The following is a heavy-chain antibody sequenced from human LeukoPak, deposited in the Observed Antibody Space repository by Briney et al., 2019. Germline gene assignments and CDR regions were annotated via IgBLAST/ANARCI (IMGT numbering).Heavy chain of an antibody. J-gene: IGHJ4*02. CDR3: ARGQRRYCSGGSCYSKGIDY. V-gene: IGHV4-34*01. CDR2: INHSGST. CDR1: GGSLSGYY. D-gene: IGHD2-15*01. Sequence: KPSETLSLTCAVYGGSLSGYYWSWIRQPPGKGLEWIGEINHSGSTNYNPSLKSRVTISVDTSKNQFSLKLSSVTAADTAVYYCARGQRRYCSGGSCYSKGIDYWGQGTLVTVSS.